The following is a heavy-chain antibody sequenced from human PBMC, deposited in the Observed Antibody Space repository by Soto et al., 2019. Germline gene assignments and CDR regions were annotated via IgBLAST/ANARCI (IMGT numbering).Heavy chain of an antibody. CDR1: GFTFSSYG. D-gene: IGHD6-6*01. Sequence: GGSLRLSCAASGFTFSSYGMHWVRQAPGKGLEWVAVIWYDGSNKYYADSVKGRFTISRDNSKNTLYLQMNSLRAEDTAVYYCARDMYSSSSSYYYYGMDVWGQGTTVTVSS. CDR3: ARDMYSSSSSYYYYGMDV. J-gene: IGHJ6*02. V-gene: IGHV3-33*01. CDR2: IWYDGSNK.